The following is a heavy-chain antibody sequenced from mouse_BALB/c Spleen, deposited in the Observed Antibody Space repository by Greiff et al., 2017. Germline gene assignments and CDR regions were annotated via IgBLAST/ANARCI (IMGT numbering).Heavy chain of an antibody. D-gene: IGHD1-2*01. CDR2: IYPGDGDT. Sequence: QVQLQQSGAELVRPGSSVKISCKASGYAFSSYWMNWVKQRPGQGLEWIGQIYPGDGDTNYNGKFKGKATLTADKSSSTAYMQLSSLTSEDSAVYFCARSPRITTALYYFDDWGQGTTLTVSS. V-gene: IGHV1-80*01. CDR3: ARSPRITTALYYFDD. J-gene: IGHJ2*01. CDR1: GYAFSSYW.